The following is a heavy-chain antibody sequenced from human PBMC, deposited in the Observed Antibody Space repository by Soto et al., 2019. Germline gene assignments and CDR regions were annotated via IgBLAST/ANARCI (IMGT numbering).Heavy chain of an antibody. D-gene: IGHD6-19*01. CDR1: GGSINSDDYY. CDR3: ARGIEGWYQGRYYYGMDV. Sequence: KTSETLSLTCTVSGGSINSDDYYWSWIRQPPGKGLEWIGYIYYSGSTNYNPSLKSRVTISVDTSKNQFSLKLSSVTAADTAVYYCARGIEGWYQGRYYYGMDVWGQGTTVTVSS. V-gene: IGHV4-61*08. CDR2: IYYSGST. J-gene: IGHJ6*02.